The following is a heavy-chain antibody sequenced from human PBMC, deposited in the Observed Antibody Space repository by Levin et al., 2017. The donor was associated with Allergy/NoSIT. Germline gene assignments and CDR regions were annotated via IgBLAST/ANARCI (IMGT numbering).Heavy chain of an antibody. J-gene: IGHJ4*02. Sequence: PGESLKISCKVSGGTFNSYTINWVRQAPGQGLEWMGRIIPVIAATKVAQKFQDRVTITADKSTSTAYMELSSRGSEDTAVDYCARDPGSTNYYDSSAYRTDYYFDYWGQGTLVTVSS. D-gene: IGHD3-22*01. CDR3: ARDPGSTNYYDSSAYRTDYYFDY. CDR1: GGTFNSYT. V-gene: IGHV1-69*08. CDR2: IIPVIAAT.